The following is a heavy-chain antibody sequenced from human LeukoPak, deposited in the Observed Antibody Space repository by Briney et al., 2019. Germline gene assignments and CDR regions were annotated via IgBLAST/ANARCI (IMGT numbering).Heavy chain of an antibody. CDR1: GGSISNYF. CDR3: ARRGPNSGSYSHFDL. CDR2: MSSSGSP. Sequence: SETLSLTCTVSGGSISNYFWSWIRRPPGKGLEWIGYMSSSGSPNYNPSLKSRVTISVDTSNNQFSLKLISVTAADTAVYYCARRGPNSGSYSHFDLWGRGTLVTVSS. D-gene: IGHD1-26*01. J-gene: IGHJ2*01. V-gene: IGHV4-59*01.